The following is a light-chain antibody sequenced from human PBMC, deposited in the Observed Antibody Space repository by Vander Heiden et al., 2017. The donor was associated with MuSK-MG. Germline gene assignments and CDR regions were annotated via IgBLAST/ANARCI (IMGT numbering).Light chain of an antibody. Sequence: DIQMTQSPSSLSASVGDRVIITCRASQSVSRLFNWYQHKLGTAPKLLIYGASSRQSGVPSRFSGSGSGTEFTLTISSLQPEDFATYYCQQSFSYPYTFGQGTKLGIK. CDR2: GAS. CDR1: QSVSRL. CDR3: QQSFSYPYT. V-gene: IGKV1-39*01. J-gene: IGKJ2*01.